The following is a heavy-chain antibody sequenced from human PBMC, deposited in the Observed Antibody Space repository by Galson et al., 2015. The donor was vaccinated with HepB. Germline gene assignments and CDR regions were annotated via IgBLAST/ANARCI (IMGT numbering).Heavy chain of an antibody. CDR3: ARPEISLGRGGYYLDY. CDR2: INPNSGGT. D-gene: IGHD7-27*01. V-gene: IGHV1-2*02. Sequence: SVKVSCKASGYTFTGYYMHWVRQAPGQGLEWMGWINPNSGGTEYAQKFQGRVTMTRDTSISTAYMELSRLRSDDTAAYYCARPEISLGRGGYYLDYWGQGTLVTVSS. CDR1: GYTFTGYY. J-gene: IGHJ4*02.